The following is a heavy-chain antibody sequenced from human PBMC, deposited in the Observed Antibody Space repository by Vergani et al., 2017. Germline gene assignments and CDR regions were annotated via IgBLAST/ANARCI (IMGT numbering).Heavy chain of an antibody. CDR2: IWYDGSNK. Sequence: QVQLVESGGGVVQPGRSLRLSCAASGFTFSSYGMHWVRQAPGKGLEWVAVIWYDGSNKYYADSVKGRFTISKDTSKSQVVLTMTNMDPVDTATYYCARIPGRGVTKPLDYWGQGTLVTVSS. CDR3: ARIPGRGVTKPLDY. J-gene: IGHJ4*02. CDR1: GFTFSSYG. D-gene: IGHD3-10*01. V-gene: IGHV3-33*03.